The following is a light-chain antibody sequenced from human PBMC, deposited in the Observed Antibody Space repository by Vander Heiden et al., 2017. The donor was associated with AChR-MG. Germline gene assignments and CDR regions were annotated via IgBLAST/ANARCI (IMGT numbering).Light chain of an antibody. Sequence: DIVLTQSPDSLAVSLGETVTINCKSSQTLLYDVNNKNFLAWHQQKPGHPPQLLLYWASTREAGVPDRFSGSGSGTDFTLTISALQAADVAVYYCQQYYSSPLTFGEGTKLEIK. CDR3: QQYYSSPLT. J-gene: IGKJ4*01. CDR1: QTLLYDVNNKNF. CDR2: WAS. V-gene: IGKV4-1*01.